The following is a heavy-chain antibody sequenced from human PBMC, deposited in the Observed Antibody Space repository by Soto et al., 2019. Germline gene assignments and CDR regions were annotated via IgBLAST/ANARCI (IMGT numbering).Heavy chain of an antibody. Sequence: QVQLVQSGAEVKKPGSSVKVSCKASGGTFSSYTISWVRQAPGQGLEWMGRIIPILGIANYAQKFQGRVTXTXDXFTSTADMELSSLRSEDTAVYYCARGRGNQGYYFDYWGQGTLVTVSS. CDR2: IIPILGIA. J-gene: IGHJ4*02. D-gene: IGHD2-15*01. CDR1: GGTFSSYT. CDR3: ARGRGNQGYYFDY. V-gene: IGHV1-69*02.